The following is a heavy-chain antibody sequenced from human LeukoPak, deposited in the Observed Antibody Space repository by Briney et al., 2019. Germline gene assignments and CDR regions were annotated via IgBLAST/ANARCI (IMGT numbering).Heavy chain of an antibody. J-gene: IGHJ4*02. Sequence: GGSLRLSCAASGFTFSSYEMNWVRQAPGKGLEWVSSISSSSSYIYYADSVKGRFTISRDNAKNSLSLQMNSLRADDTAVYCCATESVELATIPLGYWGQGTLVTVSS. V-gene: IGHV3-21*01. CDR1: GFTFSSYE. D-gene: IGHD5-24*01. CDR3: ATESVELATIPLGY. CDR2: ISSSSSYI.